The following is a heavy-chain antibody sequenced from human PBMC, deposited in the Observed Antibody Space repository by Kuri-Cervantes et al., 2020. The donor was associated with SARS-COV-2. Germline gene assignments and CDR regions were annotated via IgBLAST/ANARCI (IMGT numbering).Heavy chain of an antibody. CDR1: GFTFSSYA. CDR3: TTLIDY. Sequence: GGSLRLSCAASGFTFSSYAMHWVRQAPGKGLEWVAVISYDGSNKYYADSVKGRFTISRDNSKNTLYLQMNSLKTEDTAVYYCTTLIDYWGQGALVTGSS. V-gene: IGHV3-30-3*01. J-gene: IGHJ4*02. CDR2: ISYDGSNK.